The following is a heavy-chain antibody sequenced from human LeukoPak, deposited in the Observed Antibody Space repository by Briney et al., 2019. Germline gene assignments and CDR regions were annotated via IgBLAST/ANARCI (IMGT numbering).Heavy chain of an antibody. CDR2: ITGDGSAI. V-gene: IGHV3-74*01. Sequence: PGGSLRLSCEASGFTLNKYWMHWVRQAPGKGLVWVSRITGDGSAIAYADSVKGRFTVSRDDAKNILFLQMTSLRVEDTAIYYCARDAYTTTSNWLDPWGQGTLVTVSS. J-gene: IGHJ5*02. CDR1: GFTLNKYW. D-gene: IGHD4-17*01. CDR3: ARDAYTTTSNWLDP.